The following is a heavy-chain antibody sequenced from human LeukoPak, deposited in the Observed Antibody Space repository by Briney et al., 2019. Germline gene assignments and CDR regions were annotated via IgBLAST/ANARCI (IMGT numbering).Heavy chain of an antibody. CDR1: GFTFSIYS. CDR2: INWNGGNT. V-gene: IGHV3-20*04. CDR3: AATYSGNWEFDY. D-gene: IGHD1-26*01. Sequence: GGSLRLSCAASGFTFSIYSMNWVRQAPGKGLEWVSGINWNGGNTGSADSVKGRFTISRDNAKNSLYLQMNSLRAEDTALYYCAATYSGNWEFDYWGQGTLVTVSS. J-gene: IGHJ4*02.